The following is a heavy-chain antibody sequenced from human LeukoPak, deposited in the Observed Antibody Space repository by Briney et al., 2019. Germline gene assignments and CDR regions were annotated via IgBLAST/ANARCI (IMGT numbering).Heavy chain of an antibody. CDR1: GYTFTRYD. J-gene: IGHJ6*02. Sequence: ASVKVSCKASGYTFTRYDINWVRQATGQGLEWMGWINTKSGMTGHAQKFQGRITITKDTSISTVYMELSSLRSEDTAVYYCARGTPSPDVWGQGTTVTVSS. CDR2: INTKSGMT. V-gene: IGHV1-8*03. CDR3: ARGTPSPDV.